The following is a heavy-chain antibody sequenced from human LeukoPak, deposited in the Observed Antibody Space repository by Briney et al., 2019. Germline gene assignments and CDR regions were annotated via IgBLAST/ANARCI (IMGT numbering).Heavy chain of an antibody. D-gene: IGHD3-22*01. J-gene: IGHJ4*02. CDR3: AREDYDSSGYYDY. CDR2: INPNSGGT. Sequence: GASVKVSCKASGYTFIAYYMHWVRQAPGQGLEWMGWINPNSGGTNYAQKFQGRVTMTRDTSISTAYMELSRLRSDDTAVYYCAREDYDSSGYYDYWGQGTLVTVSS. V-gene: IGHV1-2*02. CDR1: GYTFIAYY.